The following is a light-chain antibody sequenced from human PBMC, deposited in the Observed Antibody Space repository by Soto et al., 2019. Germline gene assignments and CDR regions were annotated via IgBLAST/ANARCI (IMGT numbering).Light chain of an antibody. CDR3: QTWGTAAV. Sequence: QLVLTQSPSASASLGASVKLTCTLSSGHSSYAIAWHQQQPEKGPRYLMKLNSDGSHSKGDRIPDRFSGSSSGAERYLTISSLQSEDEADYYCQTWGTAAVFGGGTKLTVL. CDR1: SGHSSYA. CDR2: LNSDGSH. J-gene: IGLJ2*01. V-gene: IGLV4-69*01.